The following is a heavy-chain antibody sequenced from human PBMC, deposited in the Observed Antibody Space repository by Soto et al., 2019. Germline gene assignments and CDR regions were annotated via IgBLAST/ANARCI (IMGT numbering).Heavy chain of an antibody. CDR3: ARFRVLGYGVLYGIDV. V-gene: IGHV4-59*01. CDR1: GGSISSYY. J-gene: IGHJ6*02. Sequence: SETRSRTCTVSGGSISSYYWSWIRQPPGKGLEWIGYIYYSGSTNYNPSLKSRVTISVDTSKNQFSLKLSSVTAADTAVYYCARFRVLGYGVLYGIDVWGQGTTVTVSS. CDR2: IYYSGST. D-gene: IGHD2-8*01.